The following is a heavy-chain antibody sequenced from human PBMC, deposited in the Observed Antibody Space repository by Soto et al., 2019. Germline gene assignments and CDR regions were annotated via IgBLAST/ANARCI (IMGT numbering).Heavy chain of an antibody. Sequence: VASVKVSCKASGFTFTSSAVQWVRQARGQRLEWIGWIVVGSGNTNYAQKFQERVTITRDMSTSTAYMELSSLRSEDTAVYYCAAVAATVNWFDPWGQGTLVTVSS. CDR3: AAVAATVNWFDP. CDR1: GFTFTSSA. V-gene: IGHV1-58*01. CDR2: IVVGSGNT. J-gene: IGHJ5*02. D-gene: IGHD2-15*01.